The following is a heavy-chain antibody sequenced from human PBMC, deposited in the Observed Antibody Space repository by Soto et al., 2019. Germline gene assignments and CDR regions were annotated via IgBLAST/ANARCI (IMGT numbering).Heavy chain of an antibody. CDR1: GFTFSSYS. Sequence: GGSLRLSCAASGFTFSSYSMNWVRQAPGKGLEWVSSISSSSSYIYYADSVKGRFTISRDNAKNSLYLQMNSLRAEDTAVYYCARDGDIVVVPAAMGWFDPWGQGTLVTVSS. J-gene: IGHJ5*02. D-gene: IGHD2-2*01. CDR3: ARDGDIVVVPAAMGWFDP. CDR2: ISSSSSYI. V-gene: IGHV3-21*01.